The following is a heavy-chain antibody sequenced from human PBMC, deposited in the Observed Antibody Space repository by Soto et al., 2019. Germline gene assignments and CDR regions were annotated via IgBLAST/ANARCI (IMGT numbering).Heavy chain of an antibody. Sequence: QVQLVQSGAEVKKPGASVKVSCKASGYTFTSYAIHWVRQAPGQRLEWMGWINAGNGNTKYSQKFQGRVTITRDTSASTAYMELSSLRSEDTAVYYCARAAYYYGSGSYNHDYWGQGTLVTVSS. V-gene: IGHV1-3*01. CDR1: GYTFTSYA. CDR2: INAGNGNT. J-gene: IGHJ4*02. CDR3: ARAAYYYGSGSYNHDY. D-gene: IGHD3-10*01.